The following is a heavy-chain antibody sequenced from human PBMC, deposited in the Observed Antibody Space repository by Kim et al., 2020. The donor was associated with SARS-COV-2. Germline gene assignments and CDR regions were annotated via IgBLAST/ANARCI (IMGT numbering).Heavy chain of an antibody. CDR1: GFTFSSYS. CDR2: ISSSSSYI. CDR3: ARDRKARAAAGTRVYYYSGMDV. D-gene: IGHD6-13*01. Sequence: GGSLRLSCAASGFTFSSYSMNWVRQAPGKGLEWVSSISSSSSYIYYADSVKGRFTISRDNAKNSLYLQMNSLRAEDTAVYYCARDRKARAAAGTRVYYYSGMDVWGQGTTVTVSS. V-gene: IGHV3-21*01. J-gene: IGHJ6*02.